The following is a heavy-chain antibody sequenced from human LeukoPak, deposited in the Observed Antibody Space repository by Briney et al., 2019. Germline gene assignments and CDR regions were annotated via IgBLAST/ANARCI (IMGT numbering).Heavy chain of an antibody. CDR1: GFTFSSYA. Sequence: GGSLRLSCAASGFTFSSYAMSWVRQAPGKGLEWVSAISGSGGSTYYADSVKGRFTISRDNSKNTPYLQMNSLRAEDTAVYYCAKALTYYYDSSGYPSGGDAFDIWGQGTRVTVSS. J-gene: IGHJ3*02. CDR2: ISGSGGST. D-gene: IGHD3-22*01. V-gene: IGHV3-23*01. CDR3: AKALTYYYDSSGYPSGGDAFDI.